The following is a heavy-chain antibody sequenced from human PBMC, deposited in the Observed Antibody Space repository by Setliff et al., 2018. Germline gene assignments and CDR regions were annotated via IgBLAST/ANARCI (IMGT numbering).Heavy chain of an antibody. CDR1: GYTFTSYY. J-gene: IGHJ3*02. V-gene: IGHV1-46*01. CDR2: INPSGGST. CDR3: AISTIFGVVSPTPDAFDI. D-gene: IGHD3-3*01. Sequence: ASVKVSCKASGYTFTSYYMHWVRQAPGQGLEWVGIINPSGGSTSYAQKFQGRVTMTRDTSTSTAYMELSRLRSEDTAVYYCAISTIFGVVSPTPDAFDIWGQGTMVTVS.